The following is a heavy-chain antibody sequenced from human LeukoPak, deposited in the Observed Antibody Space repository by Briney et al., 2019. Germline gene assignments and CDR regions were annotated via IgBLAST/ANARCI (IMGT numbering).Heavy chain of an antibody. J-gene: IGHJ4*02. Sequence: GGSLRLSCAASGFTFSSYSMNWVRQAPGKGLEWVGFIRSKAYGGTTEYAASVKGRFTISRDDSKSIAYLQMNSLKTEDTAVYYCTRGGGWDIWNYWGQGTLVTVSS. CDR2: IRSKAYGGTT. D-gene: IGHD6-19*01. V-gene: IGHV3-49*04. CDR3: TRGGGWDIWNY. CDR1: GFTFSSYS.